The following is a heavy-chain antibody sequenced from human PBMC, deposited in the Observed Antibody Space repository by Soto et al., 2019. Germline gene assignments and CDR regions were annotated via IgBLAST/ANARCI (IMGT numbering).Heavy chain of an antibody. CDR2: IYDGGST. CDR3: AREGYSGGWPGYYFDY. J-gene: IGHJ4*02. CDR1: GGSVSSGSYC. Sequence: PSETLSLTCTVSGGSVSSGSYCWSWIRQPPGKGLEWIGYIYDGGSTNYNTSLKSRVTISADTSKNQFSLKLSSVTAADTAVYYCAREGYSGGWPGYYFDYWGQGTLVTVSS. V-gene: IGHV4-61*01. D-gene: IGHD6-19*01.